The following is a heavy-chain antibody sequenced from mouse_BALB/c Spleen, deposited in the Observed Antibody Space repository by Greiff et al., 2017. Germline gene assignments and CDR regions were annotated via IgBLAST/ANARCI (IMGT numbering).Heavy chain of an antibody. Sequence: QVQLQQSGAELMKPGASVKISCKATGYTFSSYWIEWVKQRPGHGLEWIGEILPGSGSTNYNEKFKGKATFTADTSSNTAYMQLSSLTSEDSAVYYCARYDHTWLLYFDVWGAGTTVTVSS. J-gene: IGHJ1*01. V-gene: IGHV1-9*01. CDR1: GYTFSSYW. CDR3: ARYDHTWLLYFDV. CDR2: ILPGSGST. D-gene: IGHD2-3*01.